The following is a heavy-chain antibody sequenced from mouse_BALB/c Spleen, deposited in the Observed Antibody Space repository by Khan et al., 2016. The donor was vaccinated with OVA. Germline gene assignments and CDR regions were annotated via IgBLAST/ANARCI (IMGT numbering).Heavy chain of an antibody. CDR1: AYSITTNYA. Sequence: EVQLQESGPGLVKPSQSLSLTCTVTAYSITTNYAWDWIRQFPGNKLEWMGYISYSGSTSYNPSLKSRISITRDTSKNQFFLQLNSVTTEVTATYYGARKNYYGYAVDYWGQGTTVTVSS. CDR3: ARKNYYGYAVDY. J-gene: IGHJ4*01. D-gene: IGHD1-1*01. V-gene: IGHV3-2*02. CDR2: ISYSGST.